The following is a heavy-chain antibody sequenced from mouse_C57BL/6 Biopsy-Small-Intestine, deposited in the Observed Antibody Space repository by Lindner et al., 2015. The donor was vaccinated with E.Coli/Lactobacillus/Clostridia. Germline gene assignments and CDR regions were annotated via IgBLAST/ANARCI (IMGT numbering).Heavy chain of an antibody. V-gene: IGHV10-1*01. D-gene: IGHD2-2*01. CDR3: VRPSSYGYDDWFAC. CDR2: IRSKSNNYAT. Sequence: VQLQESGGGLVQPKGSLKLSCAASGFSFNTYAMNWVRQAPGKGLEWVARIRSKSNNYATYYADSVKDRFTISRDDSESMLYLQINNLKTEDTAMYYCVRPSSYGYDDWFACWGQGTLVTVSA. J-gene: IGHJ3*01. CDR1: GFSFNTYA.